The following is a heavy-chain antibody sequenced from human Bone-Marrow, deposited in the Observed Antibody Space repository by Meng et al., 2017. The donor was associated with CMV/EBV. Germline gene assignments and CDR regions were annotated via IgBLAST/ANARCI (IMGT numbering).Heavy chain of an antibody. CDR1: GYTFTGYY. J-gene: IGHJ6*02. Sequence: ASVKVSCKASGYTFTGYYIHWVRQAPGQGLEWMGCINPDSGGTNYAQTFQGRVTMTRDTSINTAYMELRRLRSDDTAVFYCVRGEGLWFYAHYDMDVWGQGTTVTVS. D-gene: IGHD2-21*01. V-gene: IGHV1-2*02. CDR3: VRGEGLWFYAHYDMDV. CDR2: INPDSGGT.